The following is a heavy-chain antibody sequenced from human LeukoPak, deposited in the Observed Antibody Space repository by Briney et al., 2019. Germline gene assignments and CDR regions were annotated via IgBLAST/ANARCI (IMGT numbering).Heavy chain of an antibody. CDR1: GFTFSSYA. D-gene: IGHD1-26*01. CDR2: IKEDGSAE. J-gene: IGHJ4*02. Sequence: PGGSLRLSCAASGFTFSSYAMSWVRQAPEKGLEWVGCIKEDGSAEYYVDSVKGRFTISRDNARNSLYLQMHSLRVDDTGVYYCARDVGPNTNDYWGQGTPVTVSS. CDR3: ARDVGPNTNDY. V-gene: IGHV3-7*01.